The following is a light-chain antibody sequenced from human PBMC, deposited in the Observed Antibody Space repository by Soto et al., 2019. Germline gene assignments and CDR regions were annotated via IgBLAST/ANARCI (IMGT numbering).Light chain of an antibody. CDR3: QQYNNWPPMST. V-gene: IGKV3-15*01. CDR2: GTS. Sequence: EIVMTQSPDPRSVPPGERATLSCRASQNVGRNVAWYQQRPGQAPRLLIHGTSTRAADIPARFSGSVSGTEFTLTINSLQPEDFVIYYCQQYNNWPPMSTFGQGTKLEMK. J-gene: IGKJ2*01. CDR1: QNVGRN.